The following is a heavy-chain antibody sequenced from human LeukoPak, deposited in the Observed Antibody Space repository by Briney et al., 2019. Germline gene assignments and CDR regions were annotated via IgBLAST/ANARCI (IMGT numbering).Heavy chain of an antibody. CDR1: GGPISSYY. J-gene: IGHJ5*02. CDR3: ARRESLFVTVTTGSVNNWFDP. Sequence: SETLSLTCTVSGGPISSYYWSWLRQPPGGGLEWIGYIYYRGSTNYNPSRKSRVTISVDTSKNQFSLKLSSVTAADTAEYYGARRESLFVTVTTGSVNNWFDPWGQGTLVTVSS. CDR2: IYYRGST. D-gene: IGHD4-17*01. V-gene: IGHV4-59*13.